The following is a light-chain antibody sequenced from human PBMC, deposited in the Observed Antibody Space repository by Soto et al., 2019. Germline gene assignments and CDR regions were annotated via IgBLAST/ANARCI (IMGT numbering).Light chain of an antibody. CDR1: QRVSSSY. CDR3: QQYGSSLST. CDR2: GTS. Sequence: EIVWTQSPGTLSLSPGERATLSCRASQRVSSSYLAWYQQKPGQAPRLLMYGTSTRATGIPDRFSGSGSGTDFILTISRLEPEDFAVCYCQQYGSSLSTFGQGTKLEIK. V-gene: IGKV3-20*01. J-gene: IGKJ2*01.